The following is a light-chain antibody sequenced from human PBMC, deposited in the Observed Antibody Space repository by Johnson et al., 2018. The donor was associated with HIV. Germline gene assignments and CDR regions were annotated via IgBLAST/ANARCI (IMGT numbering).Light chain of an antibody. CDR1: SSNIADNY. V-gene: IGLV1-51*01. Sequence: QSVLTQPPSVSAAPGQQVTISCSGSSSNIADNYVSWYQQLPGTAPKLLIFDNNDRPSGIPDRFSASKSGTSATLGITGLPTGDEADYYCGTWDSSLSAYVFGTGTKVTVL. CDR3: GTWDSSLSAYV. CDR2: DNN. J-gene: IGLJ1*01.